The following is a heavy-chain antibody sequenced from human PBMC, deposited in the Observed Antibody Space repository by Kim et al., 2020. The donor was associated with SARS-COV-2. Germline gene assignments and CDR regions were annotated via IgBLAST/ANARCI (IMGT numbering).Heavy chain of an antibody. CDR3: ARHYSLSTLSTEYAFD. CDR2: ISYSGTT. J-gene: IGHJ3*02. D-gene: IGHD4-17*01. Sequence: SETLSLTCTVSGGSISSSNYWGWIRQPPGKGLEWIATISYSGTTYYKPSLGSRVTISLDTSNNRFSLKLTSVIATDTAMYYCARHYSLSTLSTEYAFD. V-gene: IGHV4-39*01. CDR1: GGSISSSNY.